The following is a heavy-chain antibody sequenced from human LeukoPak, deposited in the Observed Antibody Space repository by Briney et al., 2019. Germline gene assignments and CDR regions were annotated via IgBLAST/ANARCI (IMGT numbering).Heavy chain of an antibody. CDR1: GYTFTSYG. CDR3: ARGDYDILTGYLPDAFDI. D-gene: IGHD3-9*01. J-gene: IGHJ3*02. V-gene: IGHV1-18*01. CDR2: ISAYNGNT. Sequence: ASVKVSCKASGYTFTSYGTSWVRQAPGQGLEWMGWISAYNGNTNYAQKLQGRVTMTTDTSTSTAYMELRSLRSDDTAVYYCARGDYDILTGYLPDAFDIWGQGTMVTVSS.